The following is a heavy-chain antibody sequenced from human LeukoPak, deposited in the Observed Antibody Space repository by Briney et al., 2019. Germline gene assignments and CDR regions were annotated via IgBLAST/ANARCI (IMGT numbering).Heavy chain of an antibody. D-gene: IGHD1-26*01. CDR2: IYYSGST. CDR3: ARDVSPTDL. Sequence: SETLSLTCTVSGGSISSSSYYWGWIRQPPGKGLEWIGSIYYSGSTYYNPSLKSRVTISVDTSKNQFSLKLSSVTAADTAVYYCARDVSPTDLWGQGTLVTVSS. CDR1: GGSISSSSYY. J-gene: IGHJ5*02. V-gene: IGHV4-39*02.